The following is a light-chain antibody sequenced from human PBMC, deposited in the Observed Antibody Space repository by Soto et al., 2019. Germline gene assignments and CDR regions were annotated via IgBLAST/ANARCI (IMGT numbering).Light chain of an antibody. J-gene: IGLJ1*01. Sequence: QSVLTQPASVSGSPGQSITISCTGTSSDVGTYNYVSWYQHHPGKAPKLIIYEVSNRPSGVSNRFSASKSGSTASLTISGLQAEDEADYHCTSYTRDTALVFGTGTKGTVL. CDR1: SSDVGTYNY. CDR3: TSYTRDTALV. V-gene: IGLV2-14*01. CDR2: EVS.